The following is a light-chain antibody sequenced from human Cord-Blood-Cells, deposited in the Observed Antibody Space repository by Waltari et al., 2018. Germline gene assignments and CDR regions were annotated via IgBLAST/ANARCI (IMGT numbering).Light chain of an antibody. CDR1: SSDVGSYNL. CDR3: CSYAGSSTYV. CDR2: EVS. Sequence: QSALTQPASVSGSPGQSITISCTGTSSDVGSYNLVSWYQQHPGKAPKLMIYEVSMRTSGVSNRFSGSKSGNTASLTISGLQAEDEADYYCCSYAGSSTYVFGTGTKVTVL. J-gene: IGLJ1*01. V-gene: IGLV2-23*02.